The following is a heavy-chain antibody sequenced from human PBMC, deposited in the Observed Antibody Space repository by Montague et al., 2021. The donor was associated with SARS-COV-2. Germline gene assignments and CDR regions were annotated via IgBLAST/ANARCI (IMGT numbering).Heavy chain of an antibody. D-gene: IGHD6-13*01. J-gene: IGHJ6*02. CDR2: IYYSGST. V-gene: IGHV4-39*07. Sequence: SETLSLTCTVSGGSISSSSYYWGWIRQPPGKGLEWIGSIYYSGSTYYXPSLESRVTISVDTSKNQFSLKLGSVTAADTAVYYCARVGRQQLVRLSGMDVWGQGTTVTVSS. CDR1: GGSISSSSYY. CDR3: ARVGRQQLVRLSGMDV.